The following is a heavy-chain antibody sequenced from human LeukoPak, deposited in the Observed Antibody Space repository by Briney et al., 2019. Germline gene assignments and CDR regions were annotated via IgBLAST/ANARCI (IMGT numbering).Heavy chain of an antibody. CDR2: ISAYNGNT. D-gene: IGHD6-6*01. CDR1: GYTFSSYA. J-gene: IGHJ3*02. Sequence: GASVKVSCRASGYTFSSYAMNWVRQAPGQGLEWMGWISAYNGNTNYAQKLQGRVTMTTDTSTSTAYMELRSLRSDDTAVYYCARGTSGAFDIWGQGTMVTVSS. V-gene: IGHV1-18*01. CDR3: ARGTSGAFDI.